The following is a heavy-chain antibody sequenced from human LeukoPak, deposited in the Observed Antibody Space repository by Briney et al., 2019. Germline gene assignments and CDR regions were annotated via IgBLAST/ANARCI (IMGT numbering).Heavy chain of an antibody. D-gene: IGHD3-22*01. V-gene: IGHV1-69*04. Sequence: SVKVSCKASGGTFSSYAISWVRQAPGQGLEWMGRIIPILGIANYAQKFQGRVTITADKSTSAAYMELSSLRSEDTAVYYCASANYDSSGQGDYWGQGTLVTVSS. J-gene: IGHJ4*02. CDR3: ASANYDSSGQGDY. CDR1: GGTFSSYA. CDR2: IIPILGIA.